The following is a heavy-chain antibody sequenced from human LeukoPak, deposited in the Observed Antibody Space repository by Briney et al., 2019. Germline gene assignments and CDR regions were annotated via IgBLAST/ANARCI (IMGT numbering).Heavy chain of an antibody. J-gene: IGHJ3*02. CDR1: GFTFSGYW. CDR2: ISSRGSTI. D-gene: IGHD3-16*01. Sequence: PGGSLRLSCAASGFTFSGYWMDWVRQAPGKGLEWVSHISSRGSTIYYADSVKGRFTISRDNAKNSLYLQMNSLRAEDTAVYYCARVGWVLRYAFDIWGQGTMVTVSS. CDR3: ARVGWVLRYAFDI. V-gene: IGHV3-48*04.